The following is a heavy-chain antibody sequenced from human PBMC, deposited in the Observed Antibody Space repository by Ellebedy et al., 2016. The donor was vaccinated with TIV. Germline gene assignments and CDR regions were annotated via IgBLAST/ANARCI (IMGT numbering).Heavy chain of an antibody. CDR2: ISTDGSND. CDR1: GFSFANYA. J-gene: IGHJ6*02. Sequence: PGGSLRLSCAASGFSFANYAMHWVRQAPGKGLEWVAVISTDGSNDYHADSVKGRFSISRDNSKNTVFLQMNSLRPEDTALYYCARPQLRFLEWFHMDVWGQGTTVTVSS. CDR3: ARPQLRFLEWFHMDV. D-gene: IGHD3-3*01. V-gene: IGHV3-30-3*01.